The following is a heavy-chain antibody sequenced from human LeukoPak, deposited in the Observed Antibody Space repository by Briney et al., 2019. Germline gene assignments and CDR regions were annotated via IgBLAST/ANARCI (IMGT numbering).Heavy chain of an antibody. V-gene: IGHV3-7*02. D-gene: IGHD3-16*01. J-gene: IGHJ6*02. CDR2: IKRDGSET. Sequence: GGSLRLSCAASGFTFSSTWMSWVRQAPGKGLEWVANIKRDGSETNYVDSVKGRFTISRDNAKNSLHLQMNSLRVEDTAVYYCAKNGGPHGMDVWGQGTTVTVSS. CDR1: GFTFSSTW. CDR3: AKNGGPHGMDV.